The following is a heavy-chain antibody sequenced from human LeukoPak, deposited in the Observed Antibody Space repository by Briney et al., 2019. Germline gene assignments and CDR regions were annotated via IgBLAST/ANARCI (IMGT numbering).Heavy chain of an antibody. D-gene: IGHD3-3*01. CDR1: GFTFSSYA. Sequence: GGSLRLSCAASGFTFSSYAMSWVRQAPGKGLEWVSAISGSGGSTYYADSVKGRFTISRDNSKNTLYLQMDSLRAEDTAVYYCAKVNDFWSGYSDYWGQGTLVTVSS. CDR2: ISGSGGST. V-gene: IGHV3-23*01. J-gene: IGHJ4*02. CDR3: AKVNDFWSGYSDY.